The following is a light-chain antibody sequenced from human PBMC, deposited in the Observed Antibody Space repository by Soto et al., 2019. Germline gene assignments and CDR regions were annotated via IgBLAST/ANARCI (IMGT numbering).Light chain of an antibody. CDR3: QSADTYPVV. J-gene: IGLJ2*01. V-gene: IGLV3-25*03. Sequence: SYELTQPPSVSVSPGQTARITCSGDALPKQYAYWYQQKPGQAPVLVIYKDSERPSGIPERFSGSSSGTTVTLTISGVQAEDEADYYCQSADTYPVVFGGGTQLTVL. CDR1: ALPKQY. CDR2: KDS.